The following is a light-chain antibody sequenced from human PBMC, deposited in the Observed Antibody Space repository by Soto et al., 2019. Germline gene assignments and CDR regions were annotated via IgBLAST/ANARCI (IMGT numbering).Light chain of an antibody. Sequence: EIVLTQSPGTLSLSPGERATLSCRASPSLTSSYLAWYQQKPGQAPRLLIYGASIRATGIPDRFSGGGSGTDCTRTISRLEPEDFAVYYCQQYESSPPSYTFGQGTKLEIK. CDR3: QQYESSPPSYT. V-gene: IGKV3-20*01. CDR1: PSLTSSY. CDR2: GAS. J-gene: IGKJ2*01.